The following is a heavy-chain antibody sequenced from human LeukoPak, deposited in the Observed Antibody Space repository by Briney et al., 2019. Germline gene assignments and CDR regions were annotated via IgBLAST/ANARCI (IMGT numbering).Heavy chain of an antibody. J-gene: IGHJ4*02. Sequence: GGSLRLSCAASGFTFSSYGMSWVRQAPGKVLEWVSAISGSGGSTYYADSVKGRFTISRDNSKNTLYLQMNSLRAEDTAVYYCAKGSRGVTSYYDYWGQGTLVTVSS. CDR1: GFTFSSYG. CDR3: AKGSRGVTSYYDY. D-gene: IGHD3-9*01. CDR2: ISGSGGST. V-gene: IGHV3-23*01.